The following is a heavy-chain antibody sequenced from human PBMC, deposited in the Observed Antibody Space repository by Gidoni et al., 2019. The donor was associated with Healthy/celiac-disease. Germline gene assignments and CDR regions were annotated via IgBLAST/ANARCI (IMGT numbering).Heavy chain of an antibody. Sequence: EVQLVESGGGLVQPGGSLRLSCAASGFTVSSNYMSWVRQAPGKGLEWVSVIYSGGSTYYADSVKGRFTISRDNSKNTLYLQMNSLRAEDTAVYYCAREARYYYYYGMDVWGQGTTVTVSS. V-gene: IGHV3-66*01. CDR2: IYSGGST. J-gene: IGHJ6*02. CDR1: GFTVSSNY. CDR3: AREARYYYYYGMDV.